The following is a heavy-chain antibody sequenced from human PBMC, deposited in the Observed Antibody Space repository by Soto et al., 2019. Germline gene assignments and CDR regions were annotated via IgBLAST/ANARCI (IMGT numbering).Heavy chain of an antibody. V-gene: IGHV4-38-2*01. Sequence: LSLTCGVSGYSITSGFYWGWVRQSPGKGLEWIGSISYSAKTFYNPSLASRLSIAVDTSMNQFSLRLTSVTAADTALYYCTRGAGAPWVRFDSWGQGTLVTVSS. CDR3: TRGAGAPWVRFDS. CDR2: ISYSAKT. D-gene: IGHD3-22*01. CDR1: GYSITSGFY. J-gene: IGHJ4*02.